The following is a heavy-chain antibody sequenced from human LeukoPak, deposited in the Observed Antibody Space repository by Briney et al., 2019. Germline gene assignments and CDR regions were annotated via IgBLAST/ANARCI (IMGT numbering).Heavy chain of an antibody. CDR2: ISYGGTT. J-gene: IGHJ4*02. Sequence: SETLSLTCTVSGGYISSYYWNWIRQPPGKGPEWLGYISYGGTTNYNPSLKSRVTISVDTSKNQFSLKLNSVSVADTAVYYCARFDRSDSYLDYWGQGTLVTVSS. CDR1: GGYISSYY. CDR3: ARFDRSDSYLDY. V-gene: IGHV4-59*01. D-gene: IGHD3-22*01.